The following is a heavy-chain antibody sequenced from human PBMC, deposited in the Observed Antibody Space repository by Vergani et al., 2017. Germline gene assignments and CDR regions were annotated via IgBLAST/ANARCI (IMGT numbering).Heavy chain of an antibody. V-gene: IGHV4-34*01. D-gene: IGHD5-18*01. CDR1: GGSFSGYY. Sequence: QVQLQQWGAGLLKPSETLSLTCAVYGGSFSGYYWSWIRQPPGKGLEWIGEINHSGSTNYNPSLKSRVTISVDTSKHQFSLKLSAVTAADTAVYYCARVADVDTAMVGFDYWGQGTLVTVSS. J-gene: IGHJ4*02. CDR2: INHSGST. CDR3: ARVADVDTAMVGFDY.